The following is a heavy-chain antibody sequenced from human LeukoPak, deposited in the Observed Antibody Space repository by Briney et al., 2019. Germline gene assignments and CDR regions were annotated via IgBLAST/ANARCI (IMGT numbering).Heavy chain of an antibody. CDR2: INPNSGGT. CDR1: GYTFTGYY. J-gene: IGHJ4*02. CDR3: AREGTAMADFDY. D-gene: IGHD5-18*01. V-gene: IGHV1-2*02. Sequence: ASVKVSCKASGYTFTGYYMHWVRQAPGQGLEWMGWINPNSGGTNYEQKFQGRVTMTRDTSISTAYMELSRLRSDDTAVYYCAREGTAMADFDYWGQGTLATVSS.